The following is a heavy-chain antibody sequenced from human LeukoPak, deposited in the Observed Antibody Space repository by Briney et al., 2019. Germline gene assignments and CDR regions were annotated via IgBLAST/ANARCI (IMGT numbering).Heavy chain of an antibody. V-gene: IGHV3-15*01. CDR3: ATLTVRGVINI. CDR1: GFTFSNTW. D-gene: IGHD3-10*01. CDR2: IQSKTDGGTT. J-gene: IGHJ4*02. Sequence: GGSLRLSCAASGFTFSNTWMNWVRHAPGKGLEWVGRIQSKTDGGTTEYAAPVKGRFTISRDDSKTTLYLQMNSLKTEDTAVYYCATLTVRGVINIWGQGTLVTVSS.